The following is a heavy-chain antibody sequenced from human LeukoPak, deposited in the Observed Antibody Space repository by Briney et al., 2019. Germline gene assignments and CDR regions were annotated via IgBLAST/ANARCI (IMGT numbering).Heavy chain of an antibody. CDR2: IYPGDSDT. CDR3: ARQDGNSKYYFDY. D-gene: IGHD1-1*01. V-gene: IGHV5-51*01. J-gene: IGHJ4*02. Sequence: TGESLKISCKGSGYSFTYDWIGWVRQMPGKGLEWMGIIYPGDSDTRYRPSFQGQVTISVDKSISTAYLQWSSLKASDTAMYYCARQDGNSKYYFDYWGQGTLVTVSS. CDR1: GYSFTYDW.